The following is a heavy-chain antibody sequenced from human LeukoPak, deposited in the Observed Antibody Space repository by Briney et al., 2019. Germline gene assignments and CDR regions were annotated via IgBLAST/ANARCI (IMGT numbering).Heavy chain of an antibody. CDR1: GYFISSGYY. J-gene: IGHJ5*02. Sequence: SETLSLTCTVSGYFISSGYYWGWIRPPPGKGLEWIGSIYHSGSTYYNPSLKSRVTISVDTSKNQFSLKLSSVTAADTAVYYCAKDPNWFDPWGQGTLVTVSS. CDR2: IYHSGST. V-gene: IGHV4-38-2*02. CDR3: AKDPNWFDP.